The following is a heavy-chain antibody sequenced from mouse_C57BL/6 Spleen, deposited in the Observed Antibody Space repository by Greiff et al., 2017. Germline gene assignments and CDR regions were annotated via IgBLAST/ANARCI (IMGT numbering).Heavy chain of an antibody. CDR1: GYSFTDYN. CDR2: INPNYGTT. D-gene: IGHD1-1*01. CDR3: ARRCSSPLYWYFDV. J-gene: IGHJ1*03. Sequence: VQLQQSGPELVKPGASVKISCKASGYSFTDYNMNWVKQSNGKSLEWIGVINPNYGTTSYNQKFKGKATLTVDQSFSTAYMQLNSLTSEDSAVYYCARRCSSPLYWYFDVWGTGTTVTVSS. V-gene: IGHV1-39*01.